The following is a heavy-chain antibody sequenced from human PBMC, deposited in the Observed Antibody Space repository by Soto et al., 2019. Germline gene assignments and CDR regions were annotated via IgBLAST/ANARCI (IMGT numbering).Heavy chain of an antibody. V-gene: IGHV3-30*18. CDR1: GFTFSSYG. CDR2: ISYDGRNK. Sequence: GGSLRLSCAAPGFTFSSYGMHWVRQAPGKGLEWVAVISYDGRNKYYADAVKGRFTISRDNSKNTLYLQMSSLRAEDTAVYYCVKDGSSGWPYFYDMDVWGQGTTVTVS. D-gene: IGHD6-19*01. CDR3: VKDGSSGWPYFYDMDV. J-gene: IGHJ6*02.